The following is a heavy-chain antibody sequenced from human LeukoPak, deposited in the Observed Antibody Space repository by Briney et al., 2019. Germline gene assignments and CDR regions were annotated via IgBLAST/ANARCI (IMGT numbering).Heavy chain of an antibody. CDR2: INHSGST. CDR1: GGSFSGYY. V-gene: IGHV4-34*01. CDR3: ARVGGPNTYYDILTGYSADYYYMDV. D-gene: IGHD3-9*01. J-gene: IGHJ6*03. Sequence: SETLSLTCAVYGGSFSGYYWSWIRQPPGKGLEWIGEINHSGSTNYNPSLKSRVTISVDTSNNQFSLTLSSVTAADTAVYYCARVGGPNTYYDILTGYSADYYYMDVWGKGTTVTVSS.